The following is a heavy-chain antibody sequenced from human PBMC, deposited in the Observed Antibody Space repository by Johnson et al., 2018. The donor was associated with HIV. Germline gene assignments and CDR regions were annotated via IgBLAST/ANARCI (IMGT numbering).Heavy chain of an antibody. CDR1: GFTFSDYA. CDR2: IGSTGDT. V-gene: IGHV3-23*04. Sequence: VQLVESGGGLVPPGGSLRISCAASGFTFSDYAMTWVRQAPGKGLEWLSFIGSTGDTFYADSMRGRFTISRDNSKDTVFLQRNGLRAEDTALYFCTRSGGGSTTFLDAVEIWGQGTMVTVSS. CDR3: TRSGGGSTTFLDAVEI. D-gene: IGHD2-15*01. J-gene: IGHJ3*02.